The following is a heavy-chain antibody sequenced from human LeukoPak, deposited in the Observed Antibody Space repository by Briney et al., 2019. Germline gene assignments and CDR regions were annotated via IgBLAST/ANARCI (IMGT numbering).Heavy chain of an antibody. J-gene: IGHJ6*03. CDR3: ARDGYSYGYGYYYYYMDV. CDR2: ISSSSSTI. V-gene: IGHV3-48*01. D-gene: IGHD5-18*01. Sequence: GGSLRLSCAASGFTFSSYSMNWVRQAPGKGLEWVSYISSSSSTIYYADSVKGRFTISRDNAKNSLYLQMNSLGAEDTAVYCCARDGYSYGYGYYYYYMDVWGKGTTVTVSS. CDR1: GFTFSSYS.